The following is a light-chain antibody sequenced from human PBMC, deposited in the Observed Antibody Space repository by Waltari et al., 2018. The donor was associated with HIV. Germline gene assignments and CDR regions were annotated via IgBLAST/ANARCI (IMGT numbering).Light chain of an antibody. Sequence: SYELTQPLSVSVALGQTARITCGGDNIGSKNVHWYQQKPGQAPVLVIYRDSNRPSGIPERISGSNSGSTATLSISRAQAGDEADYYCQVWDSSTVVFGGGTKLTVL. CDR3: QVWDSSTVV. V-gene: IGLV3-9*01. J-gene: IGLJ2*01. CDR2: RDS. CDR1: NIGSKN.